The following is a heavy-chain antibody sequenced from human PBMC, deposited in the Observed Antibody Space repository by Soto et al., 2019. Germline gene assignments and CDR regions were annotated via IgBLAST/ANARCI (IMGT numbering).Heavy chain of an antibody. J-gene: IGHJ2*01. CDR1: GFTFDDYA. CDR2: ISWNSGSL. CDR3: AKDIRTGDYSIDWYFDL. Sequence: EVQLVESGGGLVQPGRSLRLSCAASGFTFDDYAMHWVRQAPGKGLEWVSGISWNSGSLGYADSVKGRFTISRDNAKNSLYLQMHSLRAEDTALYYWAKDIRTGDYSIDWYFDLWGRGTLVTVSS. D-gene: IGHD4-17*01. V-gene: IGHV3-9*01.